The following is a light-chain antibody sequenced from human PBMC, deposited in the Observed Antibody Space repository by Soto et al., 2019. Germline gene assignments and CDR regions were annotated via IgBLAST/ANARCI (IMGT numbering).Light chain of an antibody. J-gene: IGKJ5*01. Sequence: EVELTHSPGTLYLSPGERTTLSCRSIQTVRNNYLVWYQQKPGQAPRLLIYGASTRATGIPARFSGSGSGTEFTLTISSLQSEDFAVYYCQQYNNWPQITFGQGTRLEIK. CDR2: GAS. V-gene: IGKV3-15*01. CDR1: QTVRNN. CDR3: QQYNNWPQIT.